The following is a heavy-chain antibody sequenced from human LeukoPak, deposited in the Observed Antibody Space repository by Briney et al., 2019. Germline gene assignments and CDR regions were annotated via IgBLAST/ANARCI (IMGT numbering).Heavy chain of an antibody. CDR1: GYTFTSYD. V-gene: IGHV1-8*01. CDR2: MNPNSGNT. CDR3: ARRSRSLVVIRGYDAFDI. D-gene: IGHD3-22*01. J-gene: IGHJ3*02. Sequence: GASVKVSCKASGYTFTSYDINWVRQATGQGLEWMGWMNPNSGNTGYAQKFQGRVTITRNTSISTAYMELSSLRSEDTAVYYCARRSRSLVVIRGYDAFDIWGQGTMVTVSS.